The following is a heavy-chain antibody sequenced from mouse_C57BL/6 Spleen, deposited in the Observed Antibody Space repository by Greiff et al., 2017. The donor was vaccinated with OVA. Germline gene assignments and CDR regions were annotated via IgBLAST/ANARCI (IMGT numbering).Heavy chain of an antibody. Sequence: DVHLVESGGGLVKPGGSLKLSCAASGFTFSDYGMHWVRQAPEKGLEWVAYISSGSSTIYYADTVKGRFTISRDNAKNTLFLQMTSLRSEDTAMYYCARQPRWLLPFDYWGQGTTLTVSS. CDR3: ARQPRWLLPFDY. V-gene: IGHV5-17*01. CDR1: GFTFSDYG. J-gene: IGHJ2*01. CDR2: ISSGSSTI. D-gene: IGHD2-3*01.